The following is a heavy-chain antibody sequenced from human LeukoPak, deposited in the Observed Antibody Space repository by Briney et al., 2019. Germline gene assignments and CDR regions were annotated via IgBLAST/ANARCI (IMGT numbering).Heavy chain of an antibody. CDR1: GFTFSSYT. D-gene: IGHD5-12*01. Sequence: GGSLRLSCSASGFTFSSYTMNWVRQPPGKGLEWVSNIGTSSTTIYYADSVKGRFTISRDNAKNSVYLQMNSLRPEDTAVYYCSRDRLGGLDYWGQGTLVTVSS. J-gene: IGHJ4*02. V-gene: IGHV3-48*04. CDR3: SRDRLGGLDY. CDR2: IGTSSTTI.